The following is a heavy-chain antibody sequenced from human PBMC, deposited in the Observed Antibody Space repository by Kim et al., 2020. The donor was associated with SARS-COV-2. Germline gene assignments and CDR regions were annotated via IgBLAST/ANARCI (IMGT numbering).Heavy chain of an antibody. J-gene: IGHJ4*02. CDR3: ARIGATGLWYFDY. Sequence: GGSLRLSCAASGFTFSSYEMNWVRQAPGKGLEWVSYITSSGSSTHYADSVKGRFTISRDNAKNSLYLQMNSLRAEDTAVYYCARIGATGLWYFDYWGQGTLVTVSS. V-gene: IGHV3-48*03. D-gene: IGHD1-1*01. CDR1: GFTFSSYE. CDR2: ITSSGSST.